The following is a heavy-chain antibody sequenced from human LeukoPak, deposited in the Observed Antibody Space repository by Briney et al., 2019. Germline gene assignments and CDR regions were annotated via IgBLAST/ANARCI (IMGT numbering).Heavy chain of an antibody. CDR1: GYTFTSYA. Sequence: ASVKVSRKASGYTFTSYAISWMRQAPGQGLEWMGWIITYNGNTNYAQNLQDRVTMTTDTSTTTAYMELRSLRSDDTAVYYCARRRYYGSGSGAFDIWGQGTTVTASS. J-gene: IGHJ3*02. V-gene: IGHV1-18*04. CDR2: IITYNGNT. D-gene: IGHD3-10*01. CDR3: ARRRYYGSGSGAFDI.